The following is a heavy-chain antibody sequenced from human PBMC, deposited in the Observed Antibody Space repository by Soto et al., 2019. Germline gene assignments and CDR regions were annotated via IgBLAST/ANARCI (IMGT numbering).Heavy chain of an antibody. CDR2: IYYSGST. CDR1: GGSISSYY. D-gene: IGHD6-6*01. J-gene: IGHJ6*02. V-gene: IGHV4-59*01. Sequence: PSETLSLTCTVSGGSISSYYWSWIRQPPGKGLEWIGYIYYSGSTNYNPSLKSRVTISVDASKNQFSLKLSSVTAADTAVYYCAHSSSSRGYYYYGMDVWGQGTTVTVSS. CDR3: AHSSSSRGYYYYGMDV.